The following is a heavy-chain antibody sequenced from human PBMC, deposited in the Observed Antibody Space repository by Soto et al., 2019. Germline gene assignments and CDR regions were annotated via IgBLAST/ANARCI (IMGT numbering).Heavy chain of an antibody. V-gene: IGHV4-59*01. CDR2: TYYSGST. D-gene: IGHD3-22*01. J-gene: IGHJ4*02. CDR3: ARDGYYYDSSGFDY. Sequence: LSLTCTVSGGSISSYYWSWIRQPPGRGLEWIGYTYYSGSTNHNPSLKSRVTISVDTSKNQFPLKLSSVTAADTAVYYCARDGYYYDSSGFDYWGQGTLVTVSS. CDR1: GGSISSYY.